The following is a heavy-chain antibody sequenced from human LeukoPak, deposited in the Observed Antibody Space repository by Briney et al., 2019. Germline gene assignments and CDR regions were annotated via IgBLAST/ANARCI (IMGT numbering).Heavy chain of an antibody. V-gene: IGHV4-30-2*01. Sequence: TLSLTCAISGGSVSSDGHSWSWIQQPPGKGLEWIGYTYHSGTTYYNPSLKSRVTISLDRSNNQVSLRLTSVTAADTAMYYCARHDYDDKNFDCWGQGIVVTVSS. CDR1: GGSVSSDGHS. CDR3: ARHDYDDKNFDC. J-gene: IGHJ4*02. D-gene: IGHD4-17*01. CDR2: TYHSGTT.